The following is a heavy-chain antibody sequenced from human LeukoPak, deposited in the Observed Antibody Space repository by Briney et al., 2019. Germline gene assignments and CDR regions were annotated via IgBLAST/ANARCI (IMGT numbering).Heavy chain of an antibody. CDR1: GYTFTSYY. Sequence: ASVKVSCKASGYTFTSYYIHWVRQAPGQGLEWMGWINPSNGGTIYAHKFQGRVTMTRHTSISTAYMELSRLRSDDTAVYYCARSPDYSRFDYWGRGTLVTVSS. V-gene: IGHV1-2*02. CDR2: INPSNGGT. D-gene: IGHD4-11*01. CDR3: ARSPDYSRFDY. J-gene: IGHJ4*02.